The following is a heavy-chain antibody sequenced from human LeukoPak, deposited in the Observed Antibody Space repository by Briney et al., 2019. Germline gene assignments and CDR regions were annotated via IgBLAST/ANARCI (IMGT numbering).Heavy chain of an antibody. V-gene: IGHV3-30*03. CDR3: ARDGGFWDSSGYYILDY. D-gene: IGHD3-22*01. J-gene: IGHJ4*02. Sequence: GGSLRLSCAASGFTFSTYGMNWVRQAPGKGLEWVAVISYDGSNKYYADSVKGRFTISRDNSKNALYLQMNGLRAEDTAVYYCARDGGFWDSSGYYILDYWGQGTLVTVSS. CDR1: GFTFSTYG. CDR2: ISYDGSNK.